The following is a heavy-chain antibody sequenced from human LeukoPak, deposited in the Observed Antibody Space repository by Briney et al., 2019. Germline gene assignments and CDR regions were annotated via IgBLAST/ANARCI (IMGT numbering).Heavy chain of an antibody. CDR2: ISKNGRNT. CDR1: GFTLSSYS. Sequence: GGSLRLSCAASGFTLSSYSMHWVRQAPGKGLEFVSAISKNGRNTYYGNSMKGRFTISRDISKNTLYLQMGSLRPEDMAVYYCARVDSGSACASWGQGILVTVSS. V-gene: IGHV3-64*01. D-gene: IGHD6-19*01. CDR3: ARVDSGSACAS. J-gene: IGHJ1*01.